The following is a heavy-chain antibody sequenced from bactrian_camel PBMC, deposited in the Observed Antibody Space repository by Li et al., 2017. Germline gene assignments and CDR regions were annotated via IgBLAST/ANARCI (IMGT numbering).Heavy chain of an antibody. D-gene: IGHD6*01. V-gene: IGHV3S57*01. Sequence: HVQLVESGGGSVQAGGSLRLSCAASTGTFRSACMGWIRQVSGKEREGVASIDSDGETTYADPVKGRFTISRDNAKNTLYLQMNSLKPEDTAMNYCAAVRYGVTWYPLCRARSADFGYWGQGTQVTVS. J-gene: IGHJ6*01. CDR1: TGTFRSAC. CDR2: IDSDGET. CDR3: AAVRYGVTWYPLCRARSADFGY.